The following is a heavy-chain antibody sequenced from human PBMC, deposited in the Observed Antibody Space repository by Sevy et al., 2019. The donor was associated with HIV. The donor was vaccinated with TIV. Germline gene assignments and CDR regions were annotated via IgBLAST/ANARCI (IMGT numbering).Heavy chain of an antibody. CDR2: LKNKANGGTV. D-gene: IGHD6-25*01. Sequence: GGSLRLSCTTFAFTFGDYARNWVRQAPGKGLEWVAFLKNKANGGTVDYAASVKGRFTISRDDSKSIAYLQMNDLKTEETAVYYCTRWKAAQSIFDYWGQGALVTVSS. J-gene: IGHJ4*02. CDR1: AFTFGDYA. V-gene: IGHV3-49*04. CDR3: TRWKAAQSIFDY.